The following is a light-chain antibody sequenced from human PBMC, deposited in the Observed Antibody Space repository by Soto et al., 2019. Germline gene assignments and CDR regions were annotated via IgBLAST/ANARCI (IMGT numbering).Light chain of an antibody. CDR1: SGHSSYA. V-gene: IGLV4-69*01. J-gene: IGLJ2*01. Sequence: QSALTQSPSASASLGASVKLTCTLSSGHSSYAIAWHQQQPEKGPRYLMKLSSDGSHSKGDGIPDRFSGSSSGAERYLTISSLQSADEADYYCQTWDTGARVVFGGGTRLTVL. CDR2: LSSDGSH. CDR3: QTWDTGARVV.